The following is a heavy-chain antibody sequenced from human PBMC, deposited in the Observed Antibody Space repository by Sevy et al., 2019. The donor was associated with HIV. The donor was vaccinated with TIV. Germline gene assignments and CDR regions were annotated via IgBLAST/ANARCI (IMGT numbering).Heavy chain of an antibody. CDR1: GGSFSGYY. J-gene: IGHJ6*02. D-gene: IGHD6-19*01. Sequence: SETLSLTCAVYGGSFSGYYWSWIRQPPGKGLEWIGEINHSGSTNYNPSLKSRVTISVDTSKNQFSLKLSSVTAADTAVYYCARGGIAVAGPYYYYGMDVWGQGITVTVSS. CDR2: INHSGST. V-gene: IGHV4-34*01. CDR3: ARGGIAVAGPYYYYGMDV.